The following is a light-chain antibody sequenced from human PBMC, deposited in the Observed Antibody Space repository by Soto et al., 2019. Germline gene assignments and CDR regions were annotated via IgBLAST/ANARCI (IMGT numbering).Light chain of an antibody. V-gene: IGKV4-1*01. J-gene: IGKJ2*01. Sequence: DIVMTQSPDSLAVSLGERATINCKSSQSVLYSSNNKNYLAWYQQKPGQPPKLLIYWASTRESGVPDRFSGSGSGTDFTLTIRSLQAEDVSVYYCPQYYSTPYTFGQGTKLEI. CDR2: WAS. CDR1: QSVLYSSNNKNY. CDR3: PQYYSTPYT.